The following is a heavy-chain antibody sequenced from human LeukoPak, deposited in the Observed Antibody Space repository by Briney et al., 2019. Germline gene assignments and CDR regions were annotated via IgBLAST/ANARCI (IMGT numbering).Heavy chain of an antibody. CDR3: ARRAGAYSHPYDY. Sequence: GGSLRLSCTVSGFTVSSNSMSWVRQAPGKGLEWVSFIYCSVTHYSDSVKGRFTISRDNSKNTLYLQMNSLRAEDTAAYYCARRAGAYSHPYDYWGQGTLVTVSS. V-gene: IGHV3-53*01. CDR1: GFTVSSNS. D-gene: IGHD4/OR15-4a*01. J-gene: IGHJ4*02. CDR2: IYCSVT.